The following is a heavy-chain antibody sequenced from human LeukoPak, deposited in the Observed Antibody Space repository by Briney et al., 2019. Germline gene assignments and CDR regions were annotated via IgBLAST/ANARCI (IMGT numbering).Heavy chain of an antibody. J-gene: IGHJ6*03. Sequence: ASVKVSCKASGYTFTSYDINWLRQATGQGLEWMGWMNPNSGNTGYAQKFQGRVTITRNTSISTAYMELSSLRSEDTAVYYCARSARGSGSYYNPHYYYMDVWGKGTTVTVSS. D-gene: IGHD3-10*01. V-gene: IGHV1-8*03. CDR1: GYTFTSYD. CDR2: MNPNSGNT. CDR3: ARSARGSGSYYNPHYYYMDV.